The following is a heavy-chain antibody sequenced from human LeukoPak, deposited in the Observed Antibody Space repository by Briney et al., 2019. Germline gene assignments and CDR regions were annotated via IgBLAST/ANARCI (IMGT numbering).Heavy chain of an antibody. D-gene: IGHD3-22*01. J-gene: IGHJ4*02. CDR3: ARGGEYYYDSSGYYHPQQIDY. V-gene: IGHV1-18*01. CDR2: ISAYNGNT. Sequence: ASVTVSFKSSGYTFTSYGISWVRQAPGQGVEWMGWISAYNGNTNYAQKLQGRVTMTTDTSTSTAYMELRSLRSDDTAVYYCARGGEYYYDSSGYYHPQQIDYWGQGTLVTVSS. CDR1: GYTFTSYG.